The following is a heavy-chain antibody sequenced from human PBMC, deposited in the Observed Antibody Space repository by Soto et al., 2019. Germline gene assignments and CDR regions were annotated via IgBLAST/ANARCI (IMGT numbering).Heavy chain of an antibody. CDR2: IYHSGST. Sequence: SETLSLTCTVSGGSISSGDYYWSWIRQPPGKGLEWIGYIYHSGSTYYNPSLKSRVTISVDTPKNQFSLKLISVTAADTAVYYCARAYDFWNGYYSAQYYFDFWGQGTLVTVSS. D-gene: IGHD3-3*01. CDR3: ARAYDFWNGYYSAQYYFDF. J-gene: IGHJ4*02. V-gene: IGHV4-30-4*01. CDR1: GGSISSGDYY.